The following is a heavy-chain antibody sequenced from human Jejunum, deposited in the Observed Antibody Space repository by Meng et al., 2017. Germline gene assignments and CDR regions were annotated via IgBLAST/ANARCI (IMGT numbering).Heavy chain of an antibody. CDR2: ISGDSATT. Sequence: GDLLGLGGGLAQAGGSLRLSCAASGFVFSSSAMSWVRQAPGKGLEWVSVISGDSATTYYADSVKGRFTVSRDSSKNTLYLEMNSLRAEDTAVYYCAKFLLYGSGSSKWFDPWGQGTLVTVSS. J-gene: IGHJ5*02. CDR1: GFVFSSSA. V-gene: IGHV3-23*01. D-gene: IGHD3-10*01. CDR3: AKFLLYGSGSSKWFDP.